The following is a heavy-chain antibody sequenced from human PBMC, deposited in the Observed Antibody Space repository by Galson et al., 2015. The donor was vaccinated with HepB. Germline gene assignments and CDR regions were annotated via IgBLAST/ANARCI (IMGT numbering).Heavy chain of an antibody. CDR2: ISSSGNYK. J-gene: IGHJ6*03. Sequence: SLRLSCAASGFTFSSYSMNWVRQAPGKGLEWVSSISSSGNYKYSGDSAKGRFTISRDNAKNSLYLQMNSLRAEDTAVYYCARFRDMDVWGKGTTVIVSS. V-gene: IGHV3-21*06. CDR3: ARFRDMDV. CDR1: GFTFSSYS.